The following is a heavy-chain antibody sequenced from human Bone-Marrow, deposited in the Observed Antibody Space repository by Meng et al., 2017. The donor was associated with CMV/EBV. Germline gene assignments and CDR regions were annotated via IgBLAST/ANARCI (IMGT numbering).Heavy chain of an antibody. CDR2: MNPNSCNT. CDR1: RYTFTSYD. CDR3: ARGSPLYCDFWSSYYPNYCYYGMDV. V-gene: IGHV1-8*01. Sequence: SVNVSCKASRYTFTSYDINWVRQATGQGLEWMGWMNPNSCNTGYAQKFQGRVTMTSNTSISTAYIELSSLRSGATAVYYCARGSPLYCDFWSSYYPNYCYYGMDVWGQGTTVTVSS. J-gene: IGHJ6*02. D-gene: IGHD3-3*01.